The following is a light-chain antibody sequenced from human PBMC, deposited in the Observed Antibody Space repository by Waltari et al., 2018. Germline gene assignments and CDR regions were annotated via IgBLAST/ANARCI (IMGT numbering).Light chain of an antibody. Sequence: SYVLTQPPSVSVAPGKTARIACGINELGARTGHWYHQKPGQAPGLVVYGDTDRPPGIPERFFGSTSGNSATLTISRVEAGDEADYYCQVWVSRTDHYVFGTGTKVTVL. V-gene: IGLV3-21*03. CDR3: QVWVSRTDHYV. J-gene: IGLJ1*01. CDR2: GDT. CDR1: ELGART.